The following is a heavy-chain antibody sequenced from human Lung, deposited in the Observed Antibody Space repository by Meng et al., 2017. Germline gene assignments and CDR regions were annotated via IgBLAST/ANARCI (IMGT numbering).Heavy chain of an antibody. CDR3: ARFETVGVATGDF. D-gene: IGHD2-15*01. J-gene: IGHJ4*02. CDR1: GFTFSNYS. CDR2: ISSDSRYI. Sequence: EVQLVESGGGLVTPGGSLRVACAASGFTFSNYSMNWVRQAPGKGLEWVSSISSDSRYIFYADSVKGRFTISRDNAKNSLYLQMHSLRPEDTAVFYCARFETVGVATGDFWGQGTLVTVSS. V-gene: IGHV3-21*01.